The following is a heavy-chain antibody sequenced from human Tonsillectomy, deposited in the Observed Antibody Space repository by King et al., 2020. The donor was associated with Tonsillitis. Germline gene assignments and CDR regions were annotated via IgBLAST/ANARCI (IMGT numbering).Heavy chain of an antibody. J-gene: IGHJ2*01. CDR2: ISYDGSNK. CDR3: AKCPTKFYDSSGYWFGNWYFDL. CDR1: GFTFSSYD. D-gene: IGHD3-22*01. Sequence: QLMQSGGGVVQPGRSLRLSCAASGFTFSSYDIHWVRQAPGKGLEWVTVISYDGSNKYYADSVKGRFTISRDNSKNTLYLKMNSLRAEDTAVYYCAKCPTKFYDSSGYWFGNWYFDLWGRGTLVTVSS. V-gene: IGHV3-30*18.